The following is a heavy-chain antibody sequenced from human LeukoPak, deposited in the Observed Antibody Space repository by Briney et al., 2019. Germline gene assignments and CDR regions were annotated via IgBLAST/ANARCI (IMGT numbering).Heavy chain of an antibody. V-gene: IGHV1-2*02. CDR3: ARGPQLVPIDY. CDR1: GYTFTGYY. CDR2: INPNSGGT. D-gene: IGHD1-1*01. J-gene: IGHJ4*02. Sequence: ASVKVSCKASGYTFTGYYMHWVRQAPGQGLEWMGWINPNSGGTNYAQEFQGRVTMTRDTSTSTAYMELSRLRSDDTAVYYCARGPQLVPIDYWGQGTLVTVSS.